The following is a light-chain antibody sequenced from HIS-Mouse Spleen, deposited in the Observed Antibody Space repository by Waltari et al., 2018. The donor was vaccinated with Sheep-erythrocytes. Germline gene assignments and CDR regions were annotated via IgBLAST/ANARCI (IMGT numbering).Light chain of an antibody. Sequence: QSALTQPASVSGSPGQSITISSTRTSSDVCGDNNVSRYQQHPGKAPKPMIYEVSNRPSGVPNRFSGSKSGNTASLTISGLQAEDEVDYYCCSYAGSYTWVFGGGTKLTVL. V-gene: IGLV2-14*01. CDR3: CSYAGSYTWV. J-gene: IGLJ2*01. CDR2: EVS. CDR1: SSDVCGDNN.